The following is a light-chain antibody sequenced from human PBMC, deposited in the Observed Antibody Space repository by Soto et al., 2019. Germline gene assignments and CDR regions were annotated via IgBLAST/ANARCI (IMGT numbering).Light chain of an antibody. CDR2: EVS. CDR1: SSDVGGYNY. J-gene: IGLJ1*01. CDR3: SSYTSSSTPLYV. Sequence: QSVLTQPASVSGSPGQSITISCTGTSSDVGGYNYVSWYQQHPGKAPKLMIYEVSNRPSGVSNRFSGSKSGNTASLTISGLKAEDEADYSCSSYTSSSTPLYVFGTGTKV. V-gene: IGLV2-14*01.